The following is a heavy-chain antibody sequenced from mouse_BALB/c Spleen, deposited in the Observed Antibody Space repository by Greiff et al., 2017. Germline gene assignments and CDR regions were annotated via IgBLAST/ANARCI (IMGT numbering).Heavy chain of an antibody. D-gene: IGHD2-10*02. Sequence: EVQLQESGGGLVQPGGSLRLSCATSGFTFTDYYMSWVRQPPGKALEWLGFIRNKANGYTTEYSASVKGRFTISRDNSQSILYLQMNTLRAEDSATYYCARDIAYGNHAMDYWGQGTSVTVSS. V-gene: IGHV7-3*02. CDR1: GFTFTDYY. CDR2: IRNKANGYTT. CDR3: ARDIAYGNHAMDY. J-gene: IGHJ4*01.